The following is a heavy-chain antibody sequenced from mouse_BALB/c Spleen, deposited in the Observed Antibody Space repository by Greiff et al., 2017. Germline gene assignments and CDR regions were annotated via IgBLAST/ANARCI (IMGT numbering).Heavy chain of an antibody. J-gene: IGHJ3*01. Sequence: EVLLVESGGGLVQPGGSLRLSCATSGFTFTDYYMSWVRQPPGKALEWLGFIRNKANGYTTEYSASVKGRLTISRDNAQSILYLRMSTLRAEDRATYDGARDAGSRGGWIAYWGQGTLVTVSA. CDR2: IRNKANGYTT. D-gene: IGHD1-1*01. CDR1: GFTFTDYY. V-gene: IGHV7-3*02. CDR3: ARDAGSRGGWIAY.